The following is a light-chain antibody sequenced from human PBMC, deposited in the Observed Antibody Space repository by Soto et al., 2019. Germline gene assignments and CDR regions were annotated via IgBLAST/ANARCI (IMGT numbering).Light chain of an antibody. J-gene: IGKJ1*01. CDR1: QSISSY. CDR3: QQSYSFPRT. CDR2: AAS. Sequence: DIQMTQSPSSLSASVGDRVTITCRASQSISSYLNWYQQKPGKAPKLLIYAASTLQSGVPSRFSGSGSGTDFTLTISSLQPEDFATYNCQQSYSFPRTFGQGTKVDI. V-gene: IGKV1-39*01.